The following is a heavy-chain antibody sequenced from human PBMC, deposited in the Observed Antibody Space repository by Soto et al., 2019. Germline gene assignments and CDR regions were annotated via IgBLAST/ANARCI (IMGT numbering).Heavy chain of an antibody. CDR2: VYYTGST. V-gene: IGHV4-30-4*01. D-gene: IGHD2-21*02. Sequence: PSETLSRTCTVAFASIRSTDYYWSWIRQAPGKGLEWIGYVYYTGSTYYNPSLMSRLTISVDTSKNQFSLKLTSVTAAETAVYYCVRTAREGAVAPHWFERWAQGTQVIVSS. CDR1: FASIRSTDYY. CDR3: VRTAREGAVAPHWFER. J-gene: IGHJ5*02.